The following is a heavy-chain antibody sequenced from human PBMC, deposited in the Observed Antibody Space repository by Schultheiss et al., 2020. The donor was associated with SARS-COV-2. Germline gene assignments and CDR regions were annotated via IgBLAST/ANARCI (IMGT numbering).Heavy chain of an antibody. CDR2: IYYSGST. D-gene: IGHD2-2*01. CDR3: ARQCHDIVVVPAAISPESVNWFDP. CDR1: GGSISSSSYC. V-gene: IGHV4-39*01. Sequence: ETLSLTCTVSGGSISSSSYCWGWIRQPPGKGLEWIGSIYYSGSTYYNPSLKSRVTISVDTSKNQFSLKLSSVTAADTAVYYCARQCHDIVVVPAAISPESVNWFDPWGQGTLVTVSS. J-gene: IGHJ5*02.